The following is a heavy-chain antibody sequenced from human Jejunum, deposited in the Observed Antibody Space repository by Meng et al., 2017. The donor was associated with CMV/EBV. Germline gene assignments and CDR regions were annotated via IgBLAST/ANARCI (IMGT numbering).Heavy chain of an antibody. Sequence: QRQLRESGPGLVKPSETLSLTCTVSGDSITSSNLYWGWIRQSPGKGLEWIGTIKYSVASHYNPSLRSRVTISLDPSNNQFFLQLTSVAAADTAVYYCAREMKARSGWFDPWGQGTLVTVSS. V-gene: IGHV4-39*07. CDR2: IKYSVAS. J-gene: IGHJ5*02. CDR3: AREMKARSGWFDP. CDR1: GDSITSSNLY. D-gene: IGHD1-26*01.